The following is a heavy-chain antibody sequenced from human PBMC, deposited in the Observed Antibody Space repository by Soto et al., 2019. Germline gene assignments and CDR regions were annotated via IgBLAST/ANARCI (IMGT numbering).Heavy chain of an antibody. CDR3: ARECSSTRCYGFDY. J-gene: IGHJ4*02. Sequence: ASVKVSCKASGYTFTGYYMHWVRQAPGQGLEWMGWINPNSGGTNYAQKFQGWVTMTRDTSISTAYMELSRLRSDDTAVYYCARECSSTRCYGFDYWGQGTLVTVYS. D-gene: IGHD2-2*01. V-gene: IGHV1-2*04. CDR1: GYTFTGYY. CDR2: INPNSGGT.